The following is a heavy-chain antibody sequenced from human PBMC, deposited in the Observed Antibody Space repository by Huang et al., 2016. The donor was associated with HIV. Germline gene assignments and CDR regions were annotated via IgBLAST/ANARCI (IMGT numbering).Heavy chain of an antibody. D-gene: IGHD5-18*01. V-gene: IGHV4-39*01. CDR1: GGSISGTGYF. Sequence: QLQVQESGPGLVKTSEPLSLSCRVSGGSISGTGYFWGWIRQPPGEGREWIGTINHSGSTYDNPCLKGGVANSGDACKKQGSRKLTSVTAADTAVYYCARHKGGYRANDDNPLDFYYHYYMDVWGKGTTVIVYS. CDR3: ARHKGGYRANDDNPLDFYYHYYMDV. CDR2: INHSGST. J-gene: IGHJ6*03.